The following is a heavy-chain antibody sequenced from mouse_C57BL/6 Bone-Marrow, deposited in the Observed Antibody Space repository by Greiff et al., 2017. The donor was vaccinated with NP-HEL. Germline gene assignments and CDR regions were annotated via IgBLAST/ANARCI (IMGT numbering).Heavy chain of an antibody. D-gene: IGHD4-1*01. CDR1: GYTFTSYW. CDR2: IDPSDSYT. V-gene: IGHV1-59*01. J-gene: IGHJ1*03. CDR3: ARKGANWDPYWYFDV. Sequence: VQLQQPGAELVRPGTSVKLSCKASGYTFTSYWMHWVKQRPGQGLEWIGVIDPSDSYTNYNQKFKGKATLTVDTSSSTAYMQLSSLTSEDSAVYYCARKGANWDPYWYFDVWGTGTTVTVSS.